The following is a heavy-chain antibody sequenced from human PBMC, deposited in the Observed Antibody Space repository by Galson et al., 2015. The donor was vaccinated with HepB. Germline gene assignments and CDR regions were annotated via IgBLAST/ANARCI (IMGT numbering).Heavy chain of an antibody. CDR3: ARAYSSSWYLNSDYYYGMDV. V-gene: IGHV1-69*06. CDR2: IIPIFGTA. D-gene: IGHD6-13*01. J-gene: IGHJ6*02. CDR1: GGTFSSYA. Sequence: SVKVSCKASGGTFSSYAISWVRQAPGQGLEWMGGIIPIFGTANYAQKFQGRVTITADKSTSTAYMELSSLRSEDTAVYYCARAYSSSWYLNSDYYYGMDVWGQGTTVTVSS.